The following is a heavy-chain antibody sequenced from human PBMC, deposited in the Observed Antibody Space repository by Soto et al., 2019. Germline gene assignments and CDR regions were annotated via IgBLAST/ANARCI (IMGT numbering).Heavy chain of an antibody. J-gene: IGHJ6*03. D-gene: IGHD4-17*01. CDR1: GFTFSSYD. Sequence: PGGSLRLSCAASGFTFSSYDMHWVRQATGKGLEWVSAIGTAGDTYYPGSVKGRFTISRENAKNSLYLQMNSLRAGDTAVYYCARTAVTTSRSGYYYYYYVDVWGKGTTVTVAS. CDR3: ARTAVTTSRSGYYYYYYVDV. V-gene: IGHV3-13*01. CDR2: IGTAGDT.